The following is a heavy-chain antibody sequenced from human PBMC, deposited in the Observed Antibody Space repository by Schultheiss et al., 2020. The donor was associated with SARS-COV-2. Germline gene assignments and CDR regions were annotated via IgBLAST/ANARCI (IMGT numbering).Heavy chain of an antibody. CDR2: IYYSGST. Sequence: SETLSLTCTVSGGSISSGGYYWSWIRQPPGKGLEWIGYIYYSGSTNYNPSLKSRVTISVDTSKNQFSLKLSSVTAADTAMYYCARVEYNWNYDAMDVWGQGTTVTVSS. CDR3: ARVEYNWNYDAMDV. J-gene: IGHJ6*02. CDR1: GGSISSGGYY. V-gene: IGHV4-61*08. D-gene: IGHD1-20*01.